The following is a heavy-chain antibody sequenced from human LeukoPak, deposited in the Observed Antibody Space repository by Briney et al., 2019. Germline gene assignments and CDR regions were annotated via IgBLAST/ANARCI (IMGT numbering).Heavy chain of an antibody. CDR2: IRYDGSNK. Sequence: GGSLRLSCAASGFTFSSYGMHWVRQAPGKGLEWVAFIRYDGSNKYYADSVKGRFTISRDNSKNTLYLQMNSLRAEDTAVYYCAKGGPGYCSSTSCYYYYMDVWGKGTTVTVSS. V-gene: IGHV3-30*02. J-gene: IGHJ6*03. D-gene: IGHD2-2*03. CDR1: GFTFSSYG. CDR3: AKGGPGYCSSTSCYYYYMDV.